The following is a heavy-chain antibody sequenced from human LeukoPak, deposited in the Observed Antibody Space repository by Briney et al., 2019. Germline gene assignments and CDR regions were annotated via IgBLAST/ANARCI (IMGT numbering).Heavy chain of an antibody. CDR1: GGSISRQY. V-gene: IGHV4-59*11. Sequence: SETLSLTCTVSGGSISRQYCSWIRQPPGKGLEWIGYIYYRGSTNYNPTLKSRVTISVDTSKNQFSLKLSSVSAADSAVYYCAGSRRSGWSPGDYWGQGTLVTVSS. J-gene: IGHJ4*02. CDR2: IYYRGST. CDR3: AGSRRSGWSPGDY. D-gene: IGHD6-19*01.